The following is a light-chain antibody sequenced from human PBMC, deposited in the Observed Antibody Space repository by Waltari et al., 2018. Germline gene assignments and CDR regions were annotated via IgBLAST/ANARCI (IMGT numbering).Light chain of an antibody. Sequence: ERAAVSRRASQSVSRALAWYPQKPGQAHKLLIYGASTRATGIPDRFSGSVSETDFSLTISRLEPDDFAVYDCQHYLRLPVTFGQGTTVEI. V-gene: IGKV3-20*01. CDR3: QHYLRLPVT. CDR1: QSVSRA. J-gene: IGKJ1*01. CDR2: GAS.